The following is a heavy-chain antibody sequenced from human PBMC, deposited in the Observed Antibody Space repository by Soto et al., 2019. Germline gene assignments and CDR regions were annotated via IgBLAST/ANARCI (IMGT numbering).Heavy chain of an antibody. CDR3: SRGILV. V-gene: IGHV4-31*03. CDR1: GGSINSGGYC. J-gene: IGHJ4*02. D-gene: IGHD5-18*01. CDR2: ISYDGST. Sequence: QVQLQESGPGLVKPSQTLSLTCTVSGGSINSGGYCWSWIRQHPGKGLEWIGCISYDGSTSYNASRXSXLTISVDTSKNQCSLKLSSVTAADTAVYYCSRGILVWGQGTLITVSS.